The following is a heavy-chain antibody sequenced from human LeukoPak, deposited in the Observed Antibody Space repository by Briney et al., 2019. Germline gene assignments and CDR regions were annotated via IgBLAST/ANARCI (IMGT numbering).Heavy chain of an antibody. J-gene: IGHJ5*02. CDR3: ETSNWFDP. Sequence: GGSLRLSCAASGFTSSTYWMHWVRQAPGKGLVWVSRINSGGTTINYGDSVKGRFTISRDNAKNTLYLQMNSLRGEDTAVYYCETSNWFDPWGQETLVTVSS. CDR1: GFTSSTYW. V-gene: IGHV3-74*01. CDR2: INSGGTTI. D-gene: IGHD2-2*01.